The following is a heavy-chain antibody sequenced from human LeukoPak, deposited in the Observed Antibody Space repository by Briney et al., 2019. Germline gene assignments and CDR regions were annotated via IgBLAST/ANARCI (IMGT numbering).Heavy chain of an antibody. CDR1: GGSISSGLYY. J-gene: IGHJ3*02. CDR2: IYYNGST. Sequence: PSETLSLTCSVSGGSISSGLYYWGWIRQPPGKGLDWIGSIYYNGSTYYNPSLESRITFSVDTSKNQFSLNLRSVTATDTAVYYCARHWSLGDYAYSFDIWGQGTKVTVTS. V-gene: IGHV4-39*01. CDR3: ARHWSLGDYAYSFDI. D-gene: IGHD4-17*01.